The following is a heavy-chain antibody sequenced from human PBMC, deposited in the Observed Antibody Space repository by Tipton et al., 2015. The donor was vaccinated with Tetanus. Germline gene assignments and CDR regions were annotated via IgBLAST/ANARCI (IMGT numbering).Heavy chain of an antibody. J-gene: IGHJ4*02. Sequence: SLRLSCAASGFTFSSYAMSWVRQAPGKGLECVSAISGSGGSTYYPDSVKGRFTISRDNSKNTLYLQMNSLRAEDTAVYYCAMGEVAAAARGYWGQGTLVTVSS. V-gene: IGHV3-23*01. CDR2: ISGSGGST. D-gene: IGHD6-13*01. CDR3: AMGEVAAAARGY. CDR1: GFTFSSYA.